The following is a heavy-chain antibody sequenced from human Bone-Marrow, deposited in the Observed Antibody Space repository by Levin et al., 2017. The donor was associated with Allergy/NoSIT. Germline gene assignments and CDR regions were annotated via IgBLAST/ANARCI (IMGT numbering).Heavy chain of an antibody. J-gene: IGHJ4*02. CDR1: GGSISSSSYY. D-gene: IGHD3-22*01. V-gene: IGHV4-39*01. Sequence: SETLSLTCTVSGGSISSSSYYWGWIRQPPGKGLEWIGSIYYSGSTYYNPSLKSRVTISVDTSKNQFSLKLSSVTAADTAVYYCAGTDTYYYDSNWGQGTLVTVSS. CDR2: IYYSGST. CDR3: AGTDTYYYDSN.